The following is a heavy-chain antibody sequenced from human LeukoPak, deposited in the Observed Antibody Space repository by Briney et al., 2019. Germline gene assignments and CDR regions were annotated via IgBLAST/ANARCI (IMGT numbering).Heavy chain of an antibody. CDR1: GFTFSSYS. CDR2: VNWNGDTT. J-gene: IGHJ4*02. D-gene: IGHD1-26*01. V-gene: IGHV3-20*04. Sequence: PGGSLRLSCAASGFTFSSYSMNWVRQAPGKGLQWVSGVNWNGDTTGYGDSVKGRFTVSRDNAKNSLYLQMDSLRAEDTAVYYCAKDRVGEWEFDYWGQGTLVTVSS. CDR3: AKDRVGEWEFDY.